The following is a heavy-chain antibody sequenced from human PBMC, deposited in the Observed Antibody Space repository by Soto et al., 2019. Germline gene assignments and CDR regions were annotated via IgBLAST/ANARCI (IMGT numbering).Heavy chain of an antibody. V-gene: IGHV4-31*03. CDR3: ARERVGIAARPGYWFDP. CDR2: IYYSGST. J-gene: IGHJ5*02. Sequence: SETLSLTCTVSGGSISSGGYYWSWIRQHPGKGLEWIGYIYYSGSTYYNPSLKSRVTISVDTSKNQFSLKLSSVTAADTAVYYCARERVGIAARPGYWFDPWGQGTLVTVPS. CDR1: GGSISSGGYY. D-gene: IGHD6-6*01.